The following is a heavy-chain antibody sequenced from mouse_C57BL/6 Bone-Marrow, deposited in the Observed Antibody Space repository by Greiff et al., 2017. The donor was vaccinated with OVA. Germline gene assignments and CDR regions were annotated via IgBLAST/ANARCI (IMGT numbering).Heavy chain of an antibody. V-gene: IGHV1-62-2*01. CDR2: FYPGSGSI. J-gene: IGHJ3*01. CDR1: GYTFTEYT. D-gene: IGHD3-2*02. CDR3: ARHEGSSGYVLAWFAY. Sequence: VKLQESGAELVKPGASVKLSCKASGYTFTEYTIHWVKQRSGQGLEWIGWFYPGSGSIKYNEKFKDKATLTADKSSSTVYMELSRLTSEDSAVYFCARHEGSSGYVLAWFAYWGQGTLVTVSA.